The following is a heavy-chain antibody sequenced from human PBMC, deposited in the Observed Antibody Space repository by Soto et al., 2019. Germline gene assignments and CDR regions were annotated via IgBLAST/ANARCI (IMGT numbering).Heavy chain of an antibody. CDR2: IRGKANSYAT. CDR1: GFTFSGSA. Sequence: GGSLRLSCAASGFTFSGSAMHWVRQASGKGLEWVGRIRGKANSYATAYAASVKGRFTISRDDSKNTAYLQMNSLKTEDTAVYYCTRPIRGYSGYDYDYWGQGTLVTVSS. V-gene: IGHV3-73*01. CDR3: TRPIRGYSGYDYDY. D-gene: IGHD5-12*01. J-gene: IGHJ4*02.